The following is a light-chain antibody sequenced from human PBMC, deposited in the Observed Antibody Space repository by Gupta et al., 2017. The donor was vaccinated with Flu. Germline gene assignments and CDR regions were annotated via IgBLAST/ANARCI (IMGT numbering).Light chain of an antibody. Sequence: QSALTQPASVSGSPGQSITISCTGTSSDIGSYNYVSWYQQHPGPAPKLLIEGVTNRPSGVSKRCAAYNSGATALLNISGHQAEDAAYYYCTLYITRSTLVFGGGTKLTVL. J-gene: IGLJ2*01. V-gene: IGLV2-14*01. CDR2: GVT. CDR1: SSDIGSYNY. CDR3: TLYITRSTLV.